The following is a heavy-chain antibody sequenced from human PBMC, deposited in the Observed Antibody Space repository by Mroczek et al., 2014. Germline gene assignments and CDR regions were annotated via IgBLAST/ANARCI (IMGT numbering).Heavy chain of an antibody. J-gene: IGHJ4*02. D-gene: IGHD2-15*01. CDR1: GGSISSGAYY. CDR3: ARGHCSGGSCFSGTFDY. CDR2: VYYSGST. Sequence: QVQLQESGPGLVKPSQTLSLTCSVSGGSISSGAYYWTWIRQHPGKGLEWIGYVYYSGSTYYNPSLESRLTISVDTSKNQFSLKLRSVTAADTAVYYCARGHCSGGSCFSGTFDYWGQGTLVTVSS. V-gene: IGHV4-31*03.